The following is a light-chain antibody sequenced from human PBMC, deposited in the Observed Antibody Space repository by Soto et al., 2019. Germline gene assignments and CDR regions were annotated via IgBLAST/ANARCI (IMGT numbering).Light chain of an antibody. V-gene: IGLV1-40*01. Sequence: QSALTQPPSVSGAPGQRVTISCTGSSSNIGAGYDVHWYQQLPGTVPKLLIYGNSNRPSGVPDRFSGSKSGTSASLAITGLQAVDEADYYCQSYDSSLSGSVFGGGTKLTVL. CDR1: SSNIGAGYD. J-gene: IGLJ2*01. CDR3: QSYDSSLSGSV. CDR2: GNS.